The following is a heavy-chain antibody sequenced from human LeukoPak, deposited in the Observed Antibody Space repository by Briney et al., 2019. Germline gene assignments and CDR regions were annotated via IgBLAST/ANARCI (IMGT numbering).Heavy chain of an antibody. CDR2: IWYDGSNK. V-gene: IGHV3-33*01. D-gene: IGHD3-10*01. CDR3: ARGYYGSGSAYFDY. Sequence: GRSLRLSCAASGFTFSSYGMHWVRQASGKGLEWVAVIWYDGSNKYYADSVKGRFTISRDNSKNTLYLQMNSLRAEDTAVYYCARGYYGSGSAYFDYWGQGTLVTVSS. CDR1: GFTFSSYG. J-gene: IGHJ4*02.